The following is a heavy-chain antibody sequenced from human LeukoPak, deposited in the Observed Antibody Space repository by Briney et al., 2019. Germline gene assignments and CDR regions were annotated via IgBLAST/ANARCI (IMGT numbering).Heavy chain of an antibody. CDR3: AKLGYCSGGSCYSFDY. D-gene: IGHD2-15*01. CDR1: GFTFSSYA. J-gene: IGHJ4*02. Sequence: GGSLRLSCAASGFTFSSYAMSWVRRAPGKGLEWVSAISGSGGSTYYADSVKGRFTISRDNSTNTLYLQMNSLRAEDTAVYYCAKLGYCSGGSCYSFDYWGQGTLVTVSS. V-gene: IGHV3-23*01. CDR2: ISGSGGST.